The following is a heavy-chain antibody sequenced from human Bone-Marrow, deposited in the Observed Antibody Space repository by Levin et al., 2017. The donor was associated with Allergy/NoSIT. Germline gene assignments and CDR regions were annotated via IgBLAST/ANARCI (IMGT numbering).Heavy chain of an antibody. Sequence: ASVKVSCKASGYTFTSYDINWVRQATGQGLEWMGWMNPNSGNTGYAQKFQGRVTMTRNTSISTAYMELSSLRSEDTAVYYCARGRTAVVVPAAPGYYYMDVWGKGTTVTVSS. CDR3: ARGRTAVVVPAAPGYYYMDV. V-gene: IGHV1-8*01. CDR2: MNPNSGNT. CDR1: GYTFTSYD. D-gene: IGHD2-2*01. J-gene: IGHJ6*03.